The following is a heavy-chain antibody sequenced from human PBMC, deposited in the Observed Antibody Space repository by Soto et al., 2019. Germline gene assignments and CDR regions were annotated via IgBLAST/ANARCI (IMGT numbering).Heavy chain of an antibody. CDR1: GFAFPTYA. D-gene: IGHD3-16*01. CDR3: VKKKGARDSDLQYFFDS. V-gene: IGHV3-23*01. J-gene: IGHJ4*02. CDR2: ISDRGSKT. Sequence: EVQLLESGGGLAQPGEPLGLSCAASGFAFPTYAMTWVRQIQGKGLEWVQSISDRGSKTYYADSVEGRVIIYRDNSMNTVSLQMNNLRVDDSAVYYCVKKKGARDSDLQYFFDSWGQGTLVTVSS.